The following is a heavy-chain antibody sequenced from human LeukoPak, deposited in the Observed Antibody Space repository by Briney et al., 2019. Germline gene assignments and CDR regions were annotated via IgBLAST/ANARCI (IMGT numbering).Heavy chain of an antibody. J-gene: IGHJ6*02. D-gene: IGHD6-13*01. CDR1: GFTFSSYW. CDR2: IKQDGSEK. CDR3: ARDRGSSWYTWYYYYGMDV. V-gene: IGHV3-7*01. Sequence: GGSLRLSCAASGFTFSSYWMSWVRQAPGPGLEWVANIKQDGSEKYYVDSVKGRFTISRDNAKNSLYLQMNSLRAEDTAVYYCARDRGSSWYTWYYYYGMDVWGQGTTVTVSS.